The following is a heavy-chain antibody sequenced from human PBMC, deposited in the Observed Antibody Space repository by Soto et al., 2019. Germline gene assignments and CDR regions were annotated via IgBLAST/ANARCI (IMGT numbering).Heavy chain of an antibody. CDR1: GYTFTCYY. Sequence: ASVKVSGNASGYTFTCYYMHWVRQAPRQGREWMGWINPNSGCTNYAQRFPAWVTLTRERSIRTGYMELSRLRSEDTAVYYCARGLGYDFWSGYYKGSYYYGMDVWGQGTTVTVSS. V-gene: IGHV1-2*04. CDR2: INPNSGCT. J-gene: IGHJ6*02. D-gene: IGHD3-3*01. CDR3: ARGLGYDFWSGYYKGSYYYGMDV.